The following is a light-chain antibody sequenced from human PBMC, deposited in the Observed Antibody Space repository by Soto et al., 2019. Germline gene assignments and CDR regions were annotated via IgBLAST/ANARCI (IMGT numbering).Light chain of an antibody. Sequence: QSVLTQPASVSGSPGQSITISCTGTSSDVGNYIFVSWYQQHPGKAPKLMIYEGSKRPSGVSNRFSGSKSGNTASLTISGLQAEDEADYYCCSYAGSSSYVFGTGTKLTVL. CDR1: SSDVGNYIF. V-gene: IGLV2-23*01. CDR2: EGS. J-gene: IGLJ1*01. CDR3: CSYAGSSSYV.